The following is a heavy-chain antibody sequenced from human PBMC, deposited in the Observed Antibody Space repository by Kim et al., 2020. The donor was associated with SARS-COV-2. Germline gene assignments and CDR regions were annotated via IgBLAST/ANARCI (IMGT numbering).Heavy chain of an antibody. CDR3: AKGPGSVGDGYKLWGVCDY. V-gene: IGHV3-23*01. CDR2: FSGSGGSA. J-gene: IGHJ4*02. D-gene: IGHD2-21*01. CDR1: GFTFSSYA. Sequence: GGSLRLSCAASGFTFSSYAMSWVRQAPGKGLEWVSAFSGSGGSAYYADSVKGRFTISRDNSKNTLYLQMNSLRAEDTAVYYCAKGPGSVGDGYKLWGVCDYGGQGTLVTVSS.